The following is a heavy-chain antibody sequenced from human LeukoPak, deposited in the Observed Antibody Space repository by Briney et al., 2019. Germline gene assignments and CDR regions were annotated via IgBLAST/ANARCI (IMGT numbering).Heavy chain of an antibody. CDR2: ISYDVGKK. J-gene: IGHJ4*02. Sequence: GGSLRLSCAASGFTFSSYAMSWVRQAPGKGLEWVAVISYDVGKKYYADSVKGRFTISRDNSKNTLYLQMNSLRAEDTAVYYCAKDDYYDTSGYRDWGQGTLVTVSS. CDR3: AKDDYYDTSGYRD. D-gene: IGHD3-22*01. CDR1: GFTFSSYA. V-gene: IGHV3-30*18.